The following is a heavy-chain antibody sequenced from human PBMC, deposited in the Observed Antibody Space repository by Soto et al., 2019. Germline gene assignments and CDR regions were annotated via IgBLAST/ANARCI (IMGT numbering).Heavy chain of an antibody. D-gene: IGHD3-9*01. J-gene: IGHJ4*02. Sequence: SETLSLTCTVSGGSIGTYYWSWIRQPPGKGLEWIGYIYYRGNTDYNPSLKSRVTISLDTPKNQFSLKLSSVTAADTAVYYCARHPGYYDILTGYTMYYFDYWGQGILVTVSS. CDR1: GGSIGTYY. CDR2: IYYRGNT. CDR3: ARHPGYYDILTGYTMYYFDY. V-gene: IGHV4-59*08.